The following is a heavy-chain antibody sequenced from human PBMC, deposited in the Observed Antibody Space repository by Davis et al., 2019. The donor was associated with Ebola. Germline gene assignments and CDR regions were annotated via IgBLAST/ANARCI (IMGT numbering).Heavy chain of an antibody. CDR3: AREEGSAMAPFDY. Sequence: PSETLSLTFTVSGGPISSGAYYWIWIRPHPGKGLEWIGYIYYSGSTYYNPSLKSRVTISVDTSKNQFSLKLSSLTAADTAVYYCAREEGSAMAPFDYWGQGTLVTVSS. V-gene: IGHV4-31*03. CDR2: IYYSGST. J-gene: IGHJ4*02. D-gene: IGHD5-18*01. CDR1: GGPISSGAYY.